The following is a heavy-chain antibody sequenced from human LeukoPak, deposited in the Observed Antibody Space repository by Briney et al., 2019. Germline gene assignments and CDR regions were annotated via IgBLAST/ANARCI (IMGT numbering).Heavy chain of an antibody. CDR3: ARGGFTYSSSWYEEFDY. Sequence: ASVKVSCKASGGTFSSYAISWVRQAPGQGLEWMGGIIPIFGTANYAQKFQGRVTITRDTSASTAYMELSSLRSEDTAVYYCARGGFTYSSSWYEEFDYWGQGTLVTVSS. CDR2: IIPIFGTA. J-gene: IGHJ4*02. CDR1: GGTFSSYA. V-gene: IGHV1-69*05. D-gene: IGHD6-13*01.